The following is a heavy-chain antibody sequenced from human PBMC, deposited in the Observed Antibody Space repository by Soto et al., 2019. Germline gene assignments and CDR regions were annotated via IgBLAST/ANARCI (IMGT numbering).Heavy chain of an antibody. CDR2: ISAYNGNT. CDR3: ARADCSSTSCDNWFDP. J-gene: IGHJ5*02. D-gene: IGHD2-2*01. Sequence: ASVKVSCKASGYTFTSYGISWVRQAPGQGLEWMGWISAYNGNTNYAQKLQGRVTMTTDTSTSTAYMELRSLRSDDTAVYYCARADCSSTSCDNWFDPWGQGTLVTVSS. CDR1: GYTFTSYG. V-gene: IGHV1-18*01.